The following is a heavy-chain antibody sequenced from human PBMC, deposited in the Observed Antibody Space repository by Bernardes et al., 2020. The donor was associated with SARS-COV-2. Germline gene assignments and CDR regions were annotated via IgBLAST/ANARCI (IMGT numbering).Heavy chain of an antibody. V-gene: IGHV4-31*03. CDR1: GASIGRGYY. CDR2: VSYTGTT. J-gene: IGHJ3*02. D-gene: IGHD3-10*01. Sequence: SQTLSLTCSVSGASIGRGYYSSSIRQFPGNGLEWLGYVSYTGTTYYNSSLKSRLSISVDTTENQFSLRLSSVTAADTAVYYCARDSGPTDVLACEIWGRGTLVTVSS. CDR3: ARDSGPTDVLACEI.